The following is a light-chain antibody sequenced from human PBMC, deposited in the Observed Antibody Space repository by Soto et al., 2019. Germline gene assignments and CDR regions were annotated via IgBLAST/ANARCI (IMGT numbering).Light chain of an antibody. V-gene: IGLV7-43*01. CDR3: CSFALRSTLI. J-gene: IGLJ2*01. CDR1: TGAVTSGNY. CDR2: STT. Sequence: QAVVTQEPSLIVSPGGTVTLTCASSTGAVTSGNYPNWFQQRPGQPPRTVIYSTTNRHSWAPARFSGSLLGGKAALTLSGVQPEDEADYYCCSFALRSTLIFGGGTKLTVL.